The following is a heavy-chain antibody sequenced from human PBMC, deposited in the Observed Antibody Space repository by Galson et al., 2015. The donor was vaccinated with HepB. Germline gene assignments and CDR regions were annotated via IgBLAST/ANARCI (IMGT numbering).Heavy chain of an antibody. CDR3: AGIPSTMTSFGWFGP. V-gene: IGHV4-31*03. CDR1: GGSISSSGYH. Sequence: TLSLTCNVSGGSISSSGYHWTWIRQHPRKCLEWIGYIFNRGGTNANPSLESRVTVSADRSKNQFSLKLSSVTAADTAVYYCAGIPSTMTSFGWFGPWGQGTLVTVSS. D-gene: IGHD4-17*01. J-gene: IGHJ5*02. CDR2: IFNRGGT.